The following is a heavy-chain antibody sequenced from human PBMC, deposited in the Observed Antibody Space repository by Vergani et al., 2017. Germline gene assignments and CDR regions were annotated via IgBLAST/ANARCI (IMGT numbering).Heavy chain of an antibody. J-gene: IGHJ4*02. CDR1: GYTFTGYY. V-gene: IGHV1-2*02. Sequence: QVQLVQSGAEVKKPGASVKVSCKASGYTFTGYYMHWVRQAPGQGLEWMGWINPNSGGTNYAQKFQGRVTMTTDTSTSTAYMELRSLRSDDTAVYYCAREAARKGSYFDYWGQGTLVTVSS. CDR2: INPNSGGT. CDR3: AREAARKGSYFDY. D-gene: IGHD6-6*01.